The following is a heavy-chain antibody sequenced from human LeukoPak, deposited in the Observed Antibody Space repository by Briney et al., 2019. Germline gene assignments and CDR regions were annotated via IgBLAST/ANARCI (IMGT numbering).Heavy chain of an antibody. CDR1: GYTFTSYG. CDR2: ISAYNGNT. J-gene: IGHJ5*02. D-gene: IGHD5-18*01. CDR3: ARDGGGIQLWLKNWFDP. V-gene: IGHV1-18*01. Sequence: ASVKVSCKASGYTFTSYGISWVRQAPGQGLEWMGWISAYNGNTNYAQKLQGRVTMTTDTSTSTAYMELRSLRSDDTAVYYCARDGGGIQLWLKNWFDPWGQGTLVTVSS.